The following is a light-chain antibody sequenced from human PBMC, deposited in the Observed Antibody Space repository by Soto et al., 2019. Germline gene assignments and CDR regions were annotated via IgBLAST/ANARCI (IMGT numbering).Light chain of an antibody. CDR3: QQYNNWPPSII. Sequence: VMTQSPATLSVSPGERATLSCRGSESVSSNLAWYQQRPGQAPRLLIYGASTRATDTPVRFRGSGSGTEFTLTISSLQSEDFAVYYCQQYNNWPPSIIFGQGTRLEN. J-gene: IGKJ5*01. V-gene: IGKV3-15*01. CDR1: ESVSSN. CDR2: GAS.